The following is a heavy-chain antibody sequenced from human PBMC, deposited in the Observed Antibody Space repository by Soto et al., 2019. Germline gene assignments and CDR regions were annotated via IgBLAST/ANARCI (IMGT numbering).Heavy chain of an antibody. Sequence: QVQLVQSGAEVKKPGSSVKVSCKASGGTFSNYVISWVRQAPGQGLEWMGEITPMFGTANYAQRFQGRGTITADESTSTGYMELSSLGSAATAVDYCARGGSHYYYAMDAWGQGTTVTVSS. J-gene: IGHJ6*02. CDR3: ARGGSHYYYAMDA. V-gene: IGHV1-69*12. CDR2: ITPMFGTA. D-gene: IGHD3-10*01. CDR1: GGTFSNYV.